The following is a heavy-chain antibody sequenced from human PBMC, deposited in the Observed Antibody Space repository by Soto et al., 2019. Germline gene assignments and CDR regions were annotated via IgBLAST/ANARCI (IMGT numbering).Heavy chain of an antibody. CDR2: INSDGSST. CDR1: GVTFSGYR. D-gene: IGHD2-2*01. Sequence: GALRLSQSASGVTFSGYRLHWVRQAPGKGLVWVSRINSDGSSTDYADSVRGRFTISRDNAKNTLHLQMDSLRAEDTAVYYCARTNYQFDLWGQGTPVSV. CDR3: ARTNYQFDL. J-gene: IGHJ4*02. V-gene: IGHV3-74*01.